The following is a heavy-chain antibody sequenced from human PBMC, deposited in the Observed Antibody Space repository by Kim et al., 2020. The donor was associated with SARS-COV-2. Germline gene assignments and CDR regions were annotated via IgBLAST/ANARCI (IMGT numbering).Heavy chain of an antibody. CDR3: ARDGYSYEGAGFDY. CDR2: IYYSGST. J-gene: IGHJ4*02. D-gene: IGHD5-18*01. CDR1: GGSVSSGSYY. Sequence: SETLSLTCTVSGGSVSSGSYYWSWIRQPPGKGLEWIGYIYYSGSTNYNSSLKSRVTISVDTSKNQFSLKLSSVTAADTAVYYCARDGYSYEGAGFDYWGQGTLVTVPS. V-gene: IGHV4-61*01.